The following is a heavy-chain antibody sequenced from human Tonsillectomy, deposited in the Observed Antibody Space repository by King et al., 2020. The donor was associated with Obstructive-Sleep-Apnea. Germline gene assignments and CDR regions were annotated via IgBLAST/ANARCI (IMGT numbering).Heavy chain of an antibody. J-gene: IGHJ5*02. CDR3: ARGLRYSSSWYWFDP. Sequence: VQLQQWGAGLLKPSETLSLTGAVYGGSFSGYYWSWIRQPPGRGLEWIGEINHSGSTNYNPSLKSRVTISVDTSKNQFSLKLSSVTAADTAVYYCARGLRYSSSWYWFDPWGQGTLVTVSS. D-gene: IGHD6-13*01. CDR2: INHSGST. CDR1: GGSFSGYY. V-gene: IGHV4-34*01.